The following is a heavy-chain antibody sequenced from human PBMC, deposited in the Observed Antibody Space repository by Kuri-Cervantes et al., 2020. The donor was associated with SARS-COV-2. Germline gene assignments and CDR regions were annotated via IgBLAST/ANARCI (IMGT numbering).Heavy chain of an antibody. CDR1: GFTFSSYS. CDR2: ISSSSSSTI. D-gene: IGHD4-11*01. J-gene: IGHJ4*02. Sequence: GGSLRLSCAASGFTFSSYSMNWVRQAPGKGLEWVSYISSSSSSTIYYADSVKGRFTTSRDNSKNTLYLQMNSLRAEDTAVYYCARSNFYSNYVLGYWGQGTLVTVSS. CDR3: ARSNFYSNYVLGY. V-gene: IGHV3-48*01.